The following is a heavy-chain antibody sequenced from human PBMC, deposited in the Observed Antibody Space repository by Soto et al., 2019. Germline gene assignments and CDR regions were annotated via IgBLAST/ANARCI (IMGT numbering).Heavy chain of an antibody. Sequence: GASVKVSCKASGYTFTSYYMHWVRQAPGQGLEWMGIINSSGGSTSYAQKFQGRVTMTRDTSTSTVYMELSSPRSEDTAVYYCASRSPRGYSYGYYYYYGMDVWGQGTTVTVSS. CDR3: ASRSPRGYSYGYYYYYGMDV. J-gene: IGHJ6*02. V-gene: IGHV1-46*01. D-gene: IGHD5-18*01. CDR2: INSSGGST. CDR1: GYTFTSYY.